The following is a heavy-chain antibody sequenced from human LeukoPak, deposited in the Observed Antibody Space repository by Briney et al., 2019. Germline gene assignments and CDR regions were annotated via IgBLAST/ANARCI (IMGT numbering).Heavy chain of an antibody. J-gene: IGHJ6*02. CDR1: GFTFDDYA. D-gene: IGHD2-21*02. CDR2: ISWNSGSI. Sequence: GGSLRLSCAASGFTFDDYAMHWVRQAPGKGLEWVSGISWNSGSIGYADSVKGRLTISGDNSKNTLYLQMNSLRAEDTAVYYCAKDLSEAYCGGDCGYGMDVWGQGTTVTVSS. CDR3: AKDLSEAYCGGDCGYGMDV. V-gene: IGHV3-9*01.